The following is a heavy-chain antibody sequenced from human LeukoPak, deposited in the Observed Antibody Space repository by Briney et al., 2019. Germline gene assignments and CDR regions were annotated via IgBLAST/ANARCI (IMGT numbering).Heavy chain of an antibody. J-gene: IGHJ3*02. Sequence: GGALEISWQGSGCLFTSYWIGWVRQMPGKGLEWRGIIYPGDSDTRYSPSFQGQLTISADKSISTAYLQWSSLKASDTAMYYCARRTSSGYYPDAFDIWGQGTMVTVSS. D-gene: IGHD3-22*01. CDR2: IYPGDSDT. CDR1: GCLFTSYW. CDR3: ARRTSSGYYPDAFDI. V-gene: IGHV5-51*01.